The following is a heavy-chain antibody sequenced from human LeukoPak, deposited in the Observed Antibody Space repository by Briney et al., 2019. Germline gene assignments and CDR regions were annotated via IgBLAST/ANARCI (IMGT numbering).Heavy chain of an antibody. V-gene: IGHV1-2*02. Sequence: ASVRVSCEASGYTFIDHYIHWVRQAPGQGLEWMGWINPNIGATSFAQKFQGRVTMTRDTSITTVYMALTRLKSDDTAVYYCARGLSRVGFDYWGQGTLVTVSS. CDR2: INPNIGAT. CDR3: ARGLSRVGFDY. J-gene: IGHJ4*02. CDR1: GYTFIDHY. D-gene: IGHD2-15*01.